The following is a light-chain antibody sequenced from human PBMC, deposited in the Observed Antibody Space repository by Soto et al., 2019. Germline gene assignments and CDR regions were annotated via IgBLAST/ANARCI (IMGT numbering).Light chain of an antibody. V-gene: IGLV2-14*01. CDR3: GSYASGGAYV. CDR1: SSDVGGYNA. J-gene: IGLJ1*01. Sequence: QSALTQPASVSGSPGQSITISCTGTSSDVGGYNAVSWYQQHPGKAPKLMIYDVSNRPSGASDRFSGSKSGNTASLTNSGLQAEDEADYYCGSYASGGAYVFGTGTKLTVL. CDR2: DVS.